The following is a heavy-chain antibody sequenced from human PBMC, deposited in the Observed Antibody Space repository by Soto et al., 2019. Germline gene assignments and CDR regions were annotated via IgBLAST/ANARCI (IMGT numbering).Heavy chain of an antibody. V-gene: IGHV3-23*01. CDR2: ITSSGEQT. CDR1: GFNFRTFP. D-gene: IGHD3-22*01. Sequence: PGGSLSLSFAPSGFNFRTFPITWVRRVPGKGLEYVSSITSSGEQTFYADSVKGRFSISRDNSKSILHLQMNSLRAEDTAIYYCAKDVTYYYDAAGSNYFDYWGQGTLVTVSS. CDR3: AKDVTYYYDAAGSNYFDY. J-gene: IGHJ4*02.